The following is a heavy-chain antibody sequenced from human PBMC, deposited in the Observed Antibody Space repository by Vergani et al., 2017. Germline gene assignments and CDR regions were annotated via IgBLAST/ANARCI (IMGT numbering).Heavy chain of an antibody. CDR1: GYTFTSYG. CDR3: ARVLSKTGTMVRGVIINPDY. CDR2: ISAYNGNT. V-gene: IGHV1-18*01. J-gene: IGHJ4*02. Sequence: QVQLVQSGAEVKKPGASVKVSCKASGYTFTSYGISWVRQAPGQGLEWMGWISAYNGNTNYAQKLQGRVTMTTDTSTSTAYMELRSLRSDDTAVYYYARVLSKTGTMVRGVIINPDYWGQGTLVTVSS. D-gene: IGHD3-10*01.